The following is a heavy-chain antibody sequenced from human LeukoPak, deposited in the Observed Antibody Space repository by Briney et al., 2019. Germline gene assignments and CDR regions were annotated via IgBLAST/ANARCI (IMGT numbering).Heavy chain of an antibody. D-gene: IGHD5-18*01. Sequence: PGGSLRLSCAASGFTFSSYEMNWVRQAPGKGLEWVSYISSSGSTIYYADSVKGRFTISRDNAKNSLYLQMNSLRAGDTAVYYCAIAQGYRNGYVDYWGQGTLVTVSS. V-gene: IGHV3-48*03. CDR2: ISSSGSTI. CDR1: GFTFSSYE. CDR3: AIAQGYRNGYVDY. J-gene: IGHJ4*02.